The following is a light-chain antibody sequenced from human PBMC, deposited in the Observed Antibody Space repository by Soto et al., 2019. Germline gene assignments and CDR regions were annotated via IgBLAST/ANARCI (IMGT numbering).Light chain of an antibody. V-gene: IGKV4-1*01. J-gene: IGKJ4*01. Sequence: DIVMTQSPDSLAVSLGERATFNCKSSQSLLYNSNNKNYLAWYQQEPGQPPKLLIYWASTRESGVPDRFSGSGSGTDFTLTISNLQAEDVAVYYCHQYYSVPLTFGGGTKVEIK. CDR2: WAS. CDR1: QSLLYNSNNKNY. CDR3: HQYYSVPLT.